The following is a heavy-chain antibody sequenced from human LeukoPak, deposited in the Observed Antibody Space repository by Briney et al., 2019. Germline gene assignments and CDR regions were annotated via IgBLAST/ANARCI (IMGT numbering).Heavy chain of an antibody. J-gene: IGHJ4*02. Sequence: ASVNVSCKVSGYTLTELSMHWVRQAPGKGLEWMGGFDPEDGETIYAQKFQGRVTMTEDTSTDTAYMELSSLRSEDTAVYYCATMNWGYPTDDYWGQGTLVTVSS. D-gene: IGHD7-27*01. CDR3: ATMNWGYPTDDY. V-gene: IGHV1-24*01. CDR1: GYTLTELS. CDR2: FDPEDGET.